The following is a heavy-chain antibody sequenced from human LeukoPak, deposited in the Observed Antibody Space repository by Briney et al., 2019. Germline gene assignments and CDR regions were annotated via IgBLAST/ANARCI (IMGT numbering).Heavy chain of an antibody. CDR2: VYHSGST. CDR3: ARWVTEDIVVVPAAIGNWFDP. J-gene: IGHJ5*02. Sequence: SQTLSLTCTVSGGSISSGGYYWSWIRQPPGKGLEWIGYVYHSGSTYYNPSLKSRVTISVDRSKNQFSLKLSSVTAADTAVYYCARWVTEDIVVVPAAIGNWFDPWGQGTLVTVSS. CDR1: GGSISSGGYY. V-gene: IGHV4-30-2*01. D-gene: IGHD2-2*02.